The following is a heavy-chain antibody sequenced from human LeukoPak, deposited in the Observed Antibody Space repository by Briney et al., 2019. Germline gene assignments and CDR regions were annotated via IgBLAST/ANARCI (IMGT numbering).Heavy chain of an antibody. J-gene: IGHJ6*03. D-gene: IGHD3-10*01. CDR2: ISPSGGST. Sequence: ASVTVSCKAFGYTFTSNYMHWVRQAPGQGPEWMGVISPSGGSTTYAQKFQGRVTLTRDMSTSTDYLELSSLRSEDTAVYYCSWIRGALGYYYMDVWGKGTPVTISS. CDR3: SWIRGALGYYYMDV. CDR1: GYTFTSNY. V-gene: IGHV1-46*01.